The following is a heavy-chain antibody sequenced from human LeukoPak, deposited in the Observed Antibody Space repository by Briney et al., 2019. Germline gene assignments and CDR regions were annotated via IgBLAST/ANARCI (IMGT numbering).Heavy chain of an antibody. D-gene: IGHD3-16*01. J-gene: IGHJ4*02. CDR2: ISSGSTFI. V-gene: IGHV3-11*06. CDR3: ARGEGGHYFDY. Sequence: PGGSLRLSCAASGFTFSNAWMSWVRQAPGKGLEWISYISSGSTFIQFADSVKGRFTISRDNAKNSPYLQMNSLRAEDTAVYYCARGEGGHYFDYWGQGTLVTVSS. CDR1: GFTFSNAW.